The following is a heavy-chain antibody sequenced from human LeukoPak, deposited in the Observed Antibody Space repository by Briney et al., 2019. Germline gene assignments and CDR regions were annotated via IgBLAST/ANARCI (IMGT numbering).Heavy chain of an antibody. CDR3: ASSDFWSGYYIDY. V-gene: IGHV4-61*02. CDR2: IYTSGST. Sequence: TLSLTCTVSGGSISSGSYYWSWIRQPAGRGLEWIVRIYTSGSTNYNPSLKSRVTISVDTSKNQFSLKLSSVTAADTAVYYCASSDFWSGYYIDYWGQGTLVTVSS. J-gene: IGHJ4*02. D-gene: IGHD3-3*01. CDR1: GGSISSGSYY.